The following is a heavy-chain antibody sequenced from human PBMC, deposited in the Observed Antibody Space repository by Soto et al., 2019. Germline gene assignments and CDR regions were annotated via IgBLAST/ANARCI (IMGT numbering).Heavy chain of an antibody. V-gene: IGHV4-34*01. CDR2: INHSGST. J-gene: IGHJ6*02. Sequence: QVQLQQWGAGLLKPSETLSLTCAVSGGSFSGYYWSWIRQPPGQGLEWIGEINHSGSTNYNPSLKSRVTISVDTSKNQFSLKRSSVTAADAAVYYCARVTGRYYYGMDVWGQGTTVTVSS. CDR1: GGSFSGYY. CDR3: ARVTGRYYYGMDV.